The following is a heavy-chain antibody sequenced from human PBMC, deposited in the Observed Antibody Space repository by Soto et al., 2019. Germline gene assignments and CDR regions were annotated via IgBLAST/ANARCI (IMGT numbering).Heavy chain of an antibody. CDR3: AKGSAMVRGVIYYYGMDV. D-gene: IGHD3-10*01. V-gene: IGHV3-23*01. J-gene: IGHJ6*02. CDR2: ISGSGGST. Sequence: EVQLLESGGGLVQPGGSLRLSCAASGFTFSSYAMSWVRQAPGKGLEWVSAISGSGGSTYYADSVKGRFTISRDNSKNTLYLQIDSLRAEDTAVYYCAKGSAMVRGVIYYYGMDVWGQGTTVTVSS. CDR1: GFTFSSYA.